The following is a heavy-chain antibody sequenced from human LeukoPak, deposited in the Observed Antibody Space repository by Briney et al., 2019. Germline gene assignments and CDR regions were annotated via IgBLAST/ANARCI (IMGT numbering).Heavy chain of an antibody. Sequence: PSETLSLTCTVSGGSMSSYYWSWIRQPAGKGLEWIGRIYTSGSTNYNPSLKSRVTMSVDTSKNQFSLKLSSVTAADTAVYYCARGAYYYDSSGYSFDYWGQGTLVTVSS. D-gene: IGHD3-22*01. CDR2: IYTSGST. J-gene: IGHJ4*02. V-gene: IGHV4-4*07. CDR1: GGSMSSYY. CDR3: ARGAYYYDSSGYSFDY.